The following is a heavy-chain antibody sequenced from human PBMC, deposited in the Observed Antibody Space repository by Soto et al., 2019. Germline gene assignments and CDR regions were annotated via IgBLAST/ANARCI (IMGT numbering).Heavy chain of an antibody. D-gene: IGHD3-16*01. Sequence: QVHLVQSGAEVKMPGASVKVSCKASGFTFTSYAFTWVRQAPGQGLEWMGWITAYNGNTNYARNFRGRVTMTTDSSASTVYMELGSLKSDDTAVYFWARDFTGWPADGVDSWGQGTLVSVS. J-gene: IGHJ4*02. V-gene: IGHV1-18*01. CDR1: GFTFTSYA. CDR3: ARDFTGWPADGVDS. CDR2: ITAYNGNT.